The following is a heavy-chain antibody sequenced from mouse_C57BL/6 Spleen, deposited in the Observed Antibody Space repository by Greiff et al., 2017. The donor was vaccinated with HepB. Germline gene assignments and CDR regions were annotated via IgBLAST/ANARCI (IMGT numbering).Heavy chain of an antibody. CDR3: ARFWGYDPYYCDY. V-gene: IGHV1-64*01. CDR2: IHPNSGST. Sequence: VQLQQSGAELVKPGASVKLSCKASGYTFTSYWMHWVKQRPGQGLEWIGMIHPNSGSTNYNEKFKSKATLTVDKSSSTAYMQLSSLTSEDSAVYYCARFWGYDPYYCDYWGQGTTLTVSS. CDR1: GYTFTSYW. J-gene: IGHJ2*01. D-gene: IGHD2-2*01.